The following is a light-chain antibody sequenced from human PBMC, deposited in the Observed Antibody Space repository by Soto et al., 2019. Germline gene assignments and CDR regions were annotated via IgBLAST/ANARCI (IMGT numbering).Light chain of an antibody. CDR2: QVT. CDR1: NNDVGGYDF. V-gene: IGLV2-14*01. J-gene: IGLJ3*02. Sequence: QSALTQRASVSGSPGQSITISCTGTNNDVGGYDFVSWYQQHPGRAPKLLIHQVTIRLSGISSRFSGSKSGNTASLTITGLQPEDEAMYFCCSHSTSIAWVFGGWPKVTVL. CDR3: CSHSTSIAWV.